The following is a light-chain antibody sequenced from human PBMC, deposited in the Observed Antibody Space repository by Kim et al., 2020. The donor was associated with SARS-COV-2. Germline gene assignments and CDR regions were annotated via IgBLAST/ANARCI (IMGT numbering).Light chain of an antibody. CDR3: QQDYSYPGT. J-gene: IGKJ2*01. Sequence: SASVGDRVTISCRASQGIRSGLGWYQQKPGKAPRLLMYAASNLESGVPSRFSGSGSGTDFTLTISSLQPEDFATYYCQQDYSYPGTFGQGTKLEI. V-gene: IGKV1-6*01. CDR1: QGIRSG. CDR2: AAS.